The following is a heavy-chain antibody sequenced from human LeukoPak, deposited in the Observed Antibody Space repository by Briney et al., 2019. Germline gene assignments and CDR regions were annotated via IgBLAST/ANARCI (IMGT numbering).Heavy chain of an antibody. CDR2: IYYSGST. V-gene: IGHV4-39*01. J-gene: IGHJ6*03. CDR3: ARLIGGGSYYHYYYMDV. Sequence: SETLSLTCTVSGGSISSSSYYWGWIRQPPGKGLEWIGSIYYSGSTYYNPSLKSRVTISVDTSKNQFSLKLSSVTAADTAVYYCARLIGGGSYYHYYYMDVWGKGTTVTVSS. D-gene: IGHD1-26*01. CDR1: GGSISSSSYY.